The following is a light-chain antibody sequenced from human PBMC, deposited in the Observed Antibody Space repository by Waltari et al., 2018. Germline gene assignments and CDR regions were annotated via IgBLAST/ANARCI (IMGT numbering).Light chain of an antibody. CDR3: QHYVRLPAT. V-gene: IGKV3-20*01. CDR1: QSVTRAL. J-gene: IGKJ1*01. CDR2: NAS. Sequence: EILLTQSPGTLSLSPVERATLSCRASQSVTRALAWYQQKPGQAPRLLIYNASNRATGIPDRFSGSGSGTDFSLTISRLEPEDFAVYYCQHYVRLPATFGQGTKVEIK.